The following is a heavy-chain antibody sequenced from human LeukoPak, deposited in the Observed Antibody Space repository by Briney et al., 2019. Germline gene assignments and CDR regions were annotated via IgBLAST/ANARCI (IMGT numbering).Heavy chain of an antibody. V-gene: IGHV4-39*01. Sequence: SETLSLTCTVSSGSISSSSYYWGWIRQPPGKGLEWIGSIYYSGSNYYNPSLKSRVTISVDTSKNQFSLKLRSVTAGDTSMNHYATQPTRSGQPDYYYYYIDVWGKGTTVTVSS. CDR1: SGSISSSSYY. D-gene: IGHD3-3*01. CDR3: ATQPTRSGQPDYYYYYIDV. J-gene: IGHJ6*03. CDR2: IYYSGSN.